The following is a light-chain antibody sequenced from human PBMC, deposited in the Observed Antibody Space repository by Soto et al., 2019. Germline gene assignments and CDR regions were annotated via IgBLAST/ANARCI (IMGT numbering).Light chain of an antibody. CDR3: QSYDSSLSGYVV. CDR2: GNS. CDR1: SGNIGAGYD. J-gene: IGLJ2*01. Sequence: QSVLTQPPSVSGAPGQRVTISCTGSSGNIGAGYDVHWYQQLPGTAPKLLIYGNSNRPSGVPDRFSGSKSGTSASRAITGLQAEDEAEYYCQSYDSSLSGYVVFGGGTKLTVL. V-gene: IGLV1-40*01.